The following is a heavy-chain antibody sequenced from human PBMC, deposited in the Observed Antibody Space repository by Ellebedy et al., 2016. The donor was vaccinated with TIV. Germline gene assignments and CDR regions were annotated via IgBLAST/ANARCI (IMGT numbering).Heavy chain of an antibody. CDR2: ISRSGSSGTYI. V-gene: IGHV3-21*01. J-gene: IGHJ4*02. Sequence: GESLKISCAASGFTFSSYSMNWVRQAPGRGLEWVSSISRSGSSGTYIYYADSVKGRFTISRHNAKNSLYLQMNSLRVEDTAVYYCARDVDCSSATCYDGGFDYWGQGTLVTVSS. CDR3: ARDVDCSSATCYDGGFDY. CDR1: GFTFSSYS. D-gene: IGHD2-2*01.